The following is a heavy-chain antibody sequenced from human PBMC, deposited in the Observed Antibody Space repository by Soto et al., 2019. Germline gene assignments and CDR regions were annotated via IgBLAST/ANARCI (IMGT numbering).Heavy chain of an antibody. D-gene: IGHD3-10*01. CDR1: GGSFSGYY. Sequence: SETLSLTCAVYGGSFSGYYWTWIRQPPGKGLEWIGEINYSGNTKENPSLKSRVTISVDTSKNQFSLKLRSVTAADTAVYYCERGITRVQGDAPDQEYFDSSGKGGLVTVPS. CDR2: INYSGNT. J-gene: IGHJ4*02. V-gene: IGHV4-34*01. CDR3: ERGITRVQGDAPDQEYFDS.